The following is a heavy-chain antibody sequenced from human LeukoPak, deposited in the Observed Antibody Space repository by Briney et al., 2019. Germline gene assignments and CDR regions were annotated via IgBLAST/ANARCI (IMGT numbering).Heavy chain of an antibody. CDR1: GGSFSGYY. Sequence: SETLSLTCAVYGGSFSGYYWSWIRQPPGKGLEWIGEINHSGSTNYNPSLKSRVTISVDTSKNQFSLKLSSVTAADTAVYYCARGGGGYYYDSSDYWGQGTLVTVSS. CDR3: ARGGGGYYYDSSDY. D-gene: IGHD3-22*01. CDR2: INHSGST. V-gene: IGHV4-34*01. J-gene: IGHJ4*02.